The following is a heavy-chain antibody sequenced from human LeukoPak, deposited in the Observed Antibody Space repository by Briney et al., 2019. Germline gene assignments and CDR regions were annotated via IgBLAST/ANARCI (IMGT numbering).Heavy chain of an antibody. J-gene: IGHJ5*02. CDR2: ISSSSSTI. Sequence: GGTLRLSCAASGFTFSSYSMNWVRQAPGKGLEWVSYISSSSSTIYYADSVKGRFTISRDNAKNSLYLQMNSLRAEDTAVYYCASKATSLGYDFSWGQGTLVTVSS. V-gene: IGHV3-48*01. CDR1: GFTFSSYS. CDR3: ASKATSLGYDFS. D-gene: IGHD3-3*01.